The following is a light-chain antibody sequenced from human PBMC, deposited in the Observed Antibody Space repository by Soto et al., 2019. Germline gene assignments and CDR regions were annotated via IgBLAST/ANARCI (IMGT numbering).Light chain of an antibody. Sequence: QSVLTQPPSASGSPGQSVAISCTGTSSDIGGYNYVSWYQQHSGKAPKLIIYEVTRRPSGVPDRFSGSKSGSTASLTVSGLQAEDEADYYCASYAGNKVVFSGGTKLTVL. CDR2: EVT. V-gene: IGLV2-8*01. J-gene: IGLJ2*01. CDR3: ASYAGNKVV. CDR1: SSDIGGYNY.